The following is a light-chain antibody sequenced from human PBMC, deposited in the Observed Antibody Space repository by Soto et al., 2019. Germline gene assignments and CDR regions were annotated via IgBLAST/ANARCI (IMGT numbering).Light chain of an antibody. V-gene: IGKV3-11*01. Sequence: VLTQSPDTLSLSPGERATLSCRASQDVGKFLVWYHQKPGLSPSLVIYEASKRATEIPDRFSGSGSGTAFTLTINRLEPEEVGFYYCQQRNSWPLTFGGGTKVELK. CDR3: QQRNSWPLT. CDR2: EAS. J-gene: IGKJ4*01. CDR1: QDVGKF.